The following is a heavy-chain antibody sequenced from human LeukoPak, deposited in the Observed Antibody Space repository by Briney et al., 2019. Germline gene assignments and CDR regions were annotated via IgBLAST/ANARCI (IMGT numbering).Heavy chain of an antibody. CDR3: ARVRWIYYYMDV. CDR1: GGSISSYY. D-gene: IGHD1-1*01. J-gene: IGHJ6*03. V-gene: IGHV4-59*01. CDR2: IYYSGST. Sequence: PSETLSLTCTVSGGSISSYYWSWIRQPPGKGLEWIGYIYYSGSTNYNPSLKSRVTISVDTSKNQFSLKLNSVTAADTAVYYCARVRWIYYYMDVWDKGTTVTVSS.